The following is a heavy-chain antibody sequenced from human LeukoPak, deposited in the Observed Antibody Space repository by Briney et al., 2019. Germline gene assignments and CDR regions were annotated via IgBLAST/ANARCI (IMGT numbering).Heavy chain of an antibody. Sequence: GESLRISCKGSGYTFTNYWVGWVRQMPGKGLEWMGTIYPNNSDSRYNPSFRGQVTISVDRSITTAYLLWKSLKASDTAIYYCALSNEAFDSAGYFDYWGQGTLVTVSS. CDR3: ALSNEAFDSAGYFDY. D-gene: IGHD3-22*01. CDR2: IYPNNSDS. J-gene: IGHJ4*02. CDR1: GYTFTNYW. V-gene: IGHV5-51*01.